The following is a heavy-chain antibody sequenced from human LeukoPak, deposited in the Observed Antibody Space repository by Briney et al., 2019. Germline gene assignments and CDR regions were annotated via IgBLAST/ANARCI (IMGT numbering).Heavy chain of an antibody. Sequence: ASVKVSCKASGYTFTDYYMHWMRPAPGQGLEWMGWINPNSGDTNYVQKSQGRVTMTRDTSISTAYMELSRLRSDDTAVYYCARDRSDYGDSSDYWGQGTLVTVSS. V-gene: IGHV1-2*02. J-gene: IGHJ4*02. CDR1: GYTFTDYY. CDR3: ARDRSDYGDSSDY. CDR2: INPNSGDT. D-gene: IGHD4-17*01.